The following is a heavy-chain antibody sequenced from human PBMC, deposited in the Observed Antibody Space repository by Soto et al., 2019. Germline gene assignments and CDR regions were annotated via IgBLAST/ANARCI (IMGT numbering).Heavy chain of an antibody. Sequence: SETLSLTCTFSGGSIISSSYYWGWIRQPPGKGLEWIGSIYYSGSTYYNPSLKSRVTISVDTSKNQFSLKLSSVTAADTAVYYCARGYCSGGSCYRYWGQGSQVTVSS. V-gene: IGHV4-39*01. CDR2: IYYSGST. D-gene: IGHD2-15*01. CDR3: ARGYCSGGSCYRY. CDR1: GGSIISSSYY. J-gene: IGHJ4*02.